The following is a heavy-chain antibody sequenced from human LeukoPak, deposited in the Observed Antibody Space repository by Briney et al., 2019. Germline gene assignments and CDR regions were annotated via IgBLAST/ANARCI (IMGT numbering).Heavy chain of an antibody. CDR2: ISYDGSNK. V-gene: IGHV3-30-3*01. CDR3: ARGWIQLWDYFDY. D-gene: IGHD5-18*01. Sequence: GGSLRLSCAASGFTFSSYAMHWVRQAPGKGLEWVAVISYDGSNKYYADSVKGRFTISRDNAKNTLYLQMNSLRADDTAVYYCARGWIQLWDYFDYWGQGTLVTVSS. CDR1: GFTFSSYA. J-gene: IGHJ4*02.